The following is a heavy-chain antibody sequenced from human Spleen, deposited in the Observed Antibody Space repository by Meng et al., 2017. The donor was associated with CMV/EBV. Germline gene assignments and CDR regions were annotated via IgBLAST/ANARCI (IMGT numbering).Heavy chain of an antibody. CDR1: GGYFSGHY. V-gene: IGHV4-34*01. D-gene: IGHD4-17*01. Sequence: HVHLPPWAAGLLKPSEPLSLRCAVYGGYFSGHYWSWIRQPPGMGLEWIGEINHSGSTNSHPSLKSRVTISVDTSKNQFSLKLSSVTAADTAVYYCARGDGDYGSYYWGQGTLVTVSS. J-gene: IGHJ4*02. CDR3: ARGDGDYGSYY. CDR2: INHSGST.